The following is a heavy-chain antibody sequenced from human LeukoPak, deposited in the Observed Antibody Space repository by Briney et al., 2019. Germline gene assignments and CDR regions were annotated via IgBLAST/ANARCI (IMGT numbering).Heavy chain of an antibody. CDR3: AIWFGADERTFDY. CDR1: GFTFSSYA. J-gene: IGHJ4*02. D-gene: IGHD3-10*01. CDR2: ISYDGSNK. Sequence: GGSLRLSCAASGFTFSSYAMHWVRQAPGKGLEWVAVISYDGSNKYYADSVKGRFTISRDNSKNTLYLQMNSLRAEDTAVYYCAIWFGADERTFDYWGQGTLVTVSS. V-gene: IGHV3-30-3*01.